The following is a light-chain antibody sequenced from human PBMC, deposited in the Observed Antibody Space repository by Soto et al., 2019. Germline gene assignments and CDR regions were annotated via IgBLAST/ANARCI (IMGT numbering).Light chain of an antibody. Sequence: EVVLTQSPATLSLSHGERGTLSCRASESVTNYLAWYQQKPGQAPRLLVYDVSNRATGIPARFSGGGSGTDFTLTISNLEPEDFAVYYCQQRSDWPWTFGQGTKVDIK. CDR3: QQRSDWPWT. CDR2: DVS. CDR1: ESVTNY. V-gene: IGKV3-11*01. J-gene: IGKJ1*01.